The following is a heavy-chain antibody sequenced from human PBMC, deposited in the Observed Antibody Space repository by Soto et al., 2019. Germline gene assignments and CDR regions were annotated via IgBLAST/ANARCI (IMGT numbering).Heavy chain of an antibody. CDR1: GFSLSTSGVG. CDR3: AHRFDPYSSSWYLDWFDP. D-gene: IGHD6-13*01. J-gene: IGHJ5*02. CDR2: IYWNDDK. V-gene: IGHV2-5*01. Sequence: QITLKESGPTLVNPTQTLTLTCTFSGFSLSTSGVGVGWIRQPPGKALEWLALIYWNDDKRYSPSLKSRLTITKDTSKNQVVLTMTNMDPVDTATYYCAHRFDPYSSSWYLDWFDPWGQGTLVTVSS.